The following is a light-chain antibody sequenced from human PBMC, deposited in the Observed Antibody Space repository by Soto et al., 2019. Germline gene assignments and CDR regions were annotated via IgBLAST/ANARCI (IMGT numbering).Light chain of an antibody. V-gene: IGKV1-5*03. CDR2: KAS. J-gene: IGKJ4*01. CDR3: QQYNAYPLT. CDR1: QSISTW. Sequence: DIPMTQSPSTLSASVGDRVTITCRASQSISTWLAWYQQKPGKAPKLLIYKASNLEGGVPSRFSGSGSGTEFTITISGLPPDDFATYYCQQYNAYPLTFGGGTTVEI.